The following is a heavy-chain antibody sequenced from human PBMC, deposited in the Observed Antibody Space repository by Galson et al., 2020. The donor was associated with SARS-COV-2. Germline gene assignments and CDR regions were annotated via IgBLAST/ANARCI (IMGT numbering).Heavy chain of an antibody. CDR3: ARDRGITGTTSGDY. J-gene: IGHJ4*02. D-gene: IGHD1-7*01. CDR2: ISSSSSYI. V-gene: IGHV3-21*01. Sequence: GGSLRLSCAASGFTFSDYSMNWVRQAPGEGLEWVSSISSSSSYIYYADSAKGRFTISRDNSKNSLYLQVNSLRAEDTAVYYCARDRGITGTTSGDYWGQGTLVTVSS. CDR1: GFTFSDYS.